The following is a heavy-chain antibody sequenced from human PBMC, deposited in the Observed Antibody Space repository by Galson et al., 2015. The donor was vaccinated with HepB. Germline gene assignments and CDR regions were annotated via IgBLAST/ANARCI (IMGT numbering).Heavy chain of an antibody. CDR1: GFTFSRYA. D-gene: IGHD3-22*01. Sequence: SLRLSCAASGFTFSRYAMHWVRQAPGKGLEYVSAISSNGGSTYYADSVKGRFTISRDNSKNTLYLQMSSLRAEDTAVYYCVKDLTYCYDSSGYYDYWGQGTLVTVSS. V-gene: IGHV3-64D*06. CDR3: VKDLTYCYDSSGYYDY. J-gene: IGHJ4*02. CDR2: ISSNGGST.